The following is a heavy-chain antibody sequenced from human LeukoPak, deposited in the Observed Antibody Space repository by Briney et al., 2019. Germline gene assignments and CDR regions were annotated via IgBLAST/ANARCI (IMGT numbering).Heavy chain of an antibody. J-gene: IGHJ6*02. Sequence: QPGRSLRLSCAASGFTFSSYAMHWVRQAPGKGLEWVAVISYDGSNKYYADSVKGRFTISRDNSKNTLYLQMNSLRAEDTAVYYCARENWNPPIVYYYYGMDVWGQGTTVTVSS. CDR1: GFTFSSYA. CDR2: ISYDGSNK. D-gene: IGHD1-1*01. V-gene: IGHV3-30-3*01. CDR3: ARENWNPPIVYYYYGMDV.